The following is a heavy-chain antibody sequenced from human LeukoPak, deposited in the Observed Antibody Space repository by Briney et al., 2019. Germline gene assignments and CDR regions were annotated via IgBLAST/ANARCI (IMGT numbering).Heavy chain of an antibody. Sequence: GESLRLSCSASGFTFSRFAMTWVRQLPGKGLQWVSTISGNGQKTYYGDSVTGRFSVSRDNSNNILFLQMDSLRADDSALYYCAKDANYYDSSAFCIPFDSWGQGTLVTVSS. D-gene: IGHD3-22*01. CDR2: ISGNGQKT. J-gene: IGHJ4*02. CDR3: AKDANYYDSSAFCIPFDS. CDR1: GFTFSRFA. V-gene: IGHV3-23*01.